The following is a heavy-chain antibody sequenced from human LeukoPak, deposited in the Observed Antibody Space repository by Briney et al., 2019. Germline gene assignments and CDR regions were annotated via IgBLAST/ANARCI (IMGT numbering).Heavy chain of an antibody. Sequence: PGGSLRLSCVGSGFTFSSYWMSWVRQAPGKGLEWVGRIKTKTDGGTTDYAAPVKDRFTISRDDSKNSLYLQMNSLKTEDTAVYYCTASYYDSSGYRVWGQGTLVTVSS. CDR1: GFTFSSYW. CDR3: TASYYDSSGYRV. D-gene: IGHD3-22*01. V-gene: IGHV3-15*01. J-gene: IGHJ4*02. CDR2: IKTKTDGGTT.